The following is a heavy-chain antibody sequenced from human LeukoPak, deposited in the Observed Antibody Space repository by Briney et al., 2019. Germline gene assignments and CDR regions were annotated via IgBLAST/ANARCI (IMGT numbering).Heavy chain of an antibody. D-gene: IGHD2-15*01. CDR2: VYYSGST. V-gene: IGHV4-59*02. Sequence: SETVSLTCSVSGGSVSNYYWSWIRQPPGKGLEYIGHVYYSGSTYYNPSLKSRVTISVDTSKNQFSLKLSSVTAADTAVYYCARLRRWGYCSGGSCYFDYWGQGTLVTVSS. CDR3: ARLRRWGYCSGGSCYFDY. J-gene: IGHJ4*02. CDR1: GGSVSNYY.